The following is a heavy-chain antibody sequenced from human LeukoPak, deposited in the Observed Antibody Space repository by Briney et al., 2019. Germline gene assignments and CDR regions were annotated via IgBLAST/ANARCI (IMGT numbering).Heavy chain of an antibody. CDR3: ASVLYCGADCYSGRYFFDY. CDR2: ISGYNGNT. Sequence: ASVKVSCKVSGYTFTNYGINWVRQAPGQGLEWMGWISGYNGNTNYAQKLQGRVTMTTDTSTSTAYMVLRSLRSEDTAVYYCASVLYCGADCYSGRYFFDYWGQGTLVTVSS. V-gene: IGHV1-18*01. J-gene: IGHJ4*02. CDR1: GYTFTNYG. D-gene: IGHD2-21*02.